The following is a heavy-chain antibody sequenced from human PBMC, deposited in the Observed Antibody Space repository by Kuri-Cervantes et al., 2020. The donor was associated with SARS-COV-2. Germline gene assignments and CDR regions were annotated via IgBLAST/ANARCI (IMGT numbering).Heavy chain of an antibody. J-gene: IGHJ6*03. Sequence: GESLKISCAAPGFTFSSYAMSWVRQAPGKGLEWVSAISGSGGSTYYADSVKGRFTISRDNSKNTLYLQMNSLRAEDTAVYYCARSGVSAATGYYYYYMDVWGKGTTVTVSS. V-gene: IGHV3-23*01. CDR3: ARSGVSAATGYYYYYMDV. CDR2: ISGSGGST. D-gene: IGHD1-14*01. CDR1: GFTFSSYA.